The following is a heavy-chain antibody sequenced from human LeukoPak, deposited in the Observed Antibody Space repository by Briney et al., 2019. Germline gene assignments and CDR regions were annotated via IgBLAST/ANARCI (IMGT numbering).Heavy chain of an antibody. J-gene: IGHJ4*02. V-gene: IGHV3-73*01. Sequence: GGSLRLSCAASGFIFSGSAIHWVRQASGKGLEWVGRIKRKTDSSATVYAASVTGRFTISRDDSKNTAYLQMNSLKTEDTAVYYCTQYYYDSSGYPHPGYWGQGTLVTVSS. D-gene: IGHD3-22*01. CDR1: GFIFSGSA. CDR3: TQYYYDSSGYPHPGY. CDR2: IKRKTDSSAT.